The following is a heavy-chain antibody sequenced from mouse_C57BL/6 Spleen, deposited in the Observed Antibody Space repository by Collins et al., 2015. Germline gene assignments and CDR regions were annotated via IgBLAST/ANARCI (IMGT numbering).Heavy chain of an antibody. V-gene: IGHV1-54*01. Sequence: QVQLQQSGAELVRPGTSVKVSCKASGYAFTNYSIEWVKQRPGQGLEWIGVINPGSGGTNYNEKFKGKATLTADKSSSTAYMQLSSLTSDDSAVYFCARDSSGYFAYWGQGTLVTVSA. CDR3: ARDSSGYFAY. CDR1: GYAFTNYS. CDR2: INPGSGGT. D-gene: IGHD3-2*01. J-gene: IGHJ3*01.